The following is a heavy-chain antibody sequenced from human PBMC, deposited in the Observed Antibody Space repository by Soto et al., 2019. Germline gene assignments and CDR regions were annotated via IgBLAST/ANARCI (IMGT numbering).Heavy chain of an antibody. Sequence: QVQLVESGGGVVQPGTSLRVSCVGSGFTFRSYVIHWVRQAQGKGLEWVALTSYDGSDKYYDDSVRGRFTISRDNSRNTVDLQMDSLRLEDTALYYCARWGTTGGLDVWGQGTLVSVSS. V-gene: IGHV3-30*19. CDR2: TSYDGSDK. CDR1: GFTFRSYV. J-gene: IGHJ1*01. CDR3: ARWGTTGGLDV. D-gene: IGHD3-16*01.